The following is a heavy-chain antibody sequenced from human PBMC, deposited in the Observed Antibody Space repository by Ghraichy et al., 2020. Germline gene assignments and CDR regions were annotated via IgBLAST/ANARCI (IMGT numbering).Heavy chain of an antibody. CDR1: GVTFSSYW. D-gene: IGHD5-12*01. Sequence: SCAASGVTFSSYWMTWVHQAPGKGLEWVANIKQDGSEKNYVDSVKGRFTISRDNAKNSLYLQMNSLRAEDTAVYYCARDRGNSGYDLLDYWGQGTLVTVSS. CDR3: ARDRGNSGYDLLDY. CDR2: IKQDGSEK. V-gene: IGHV3-7*01. J-gene: IGHJ4*02.